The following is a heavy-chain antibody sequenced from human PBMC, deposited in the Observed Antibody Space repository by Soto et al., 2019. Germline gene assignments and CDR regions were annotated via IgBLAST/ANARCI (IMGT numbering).Heavy chain of an antibody. CDR1: GFTFSSYW. CDR2: VKQDGSEK. D-gene: IGHD3-9*01. V-gene: IGHV3-7*01. CDR3: ARVYYDILTGYYKSAFDI. J-gene: IGHJ3*02. Sequence: GGSLSLSCAASGFTFSSYWMSWVRQAPGKGLEWVANVKQDGSEKYYVDSVKGRFTISRDNAKNSLYLQMNSLRAEDTAVYYCARVYYDILTGYYKSAFDIWGQGTMVTVSS.